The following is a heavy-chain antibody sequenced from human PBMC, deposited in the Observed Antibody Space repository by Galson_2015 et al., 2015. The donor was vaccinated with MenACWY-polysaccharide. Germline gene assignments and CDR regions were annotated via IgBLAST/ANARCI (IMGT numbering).Heavy chain of an antibody. CDR2: ISGSGGST. J-gene: IGHJ4*02. Sequence: SLRLSCAASGFTFSSYAMSWVRQAPGKGLEWVSTISGSGGSTFHADSVKGRFTISRDNSKNTLYLQMNSLRVEDTAVFYCAKESSYGGNSNLFENWGQGTLVTVSS. CDR1: GFTFSSYA. V-gene: IGHV3-23*01. D-gene: IGHD4-23*01. CDR3: AKESSYGGNSNLFEN.